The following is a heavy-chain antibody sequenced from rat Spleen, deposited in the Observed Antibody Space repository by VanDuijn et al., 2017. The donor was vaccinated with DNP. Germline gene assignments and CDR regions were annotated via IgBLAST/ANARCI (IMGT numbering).Heavy chain of an antibody. J-gene: IGHJ2*01. CDR3: ARPDH. Sequence: EVQLVESGGGLVQPGRSLKISCVGSGFTFSDYNMAWVRQAPKKGLEWVATISYDGSRIDYRDSVKGRFTVARDNAKSTLYLQMDSLRSEDTATYYCARPDHWGQGVMVTVSS. CDR2: ISYDGSRI. CDR1: GFTFSDYN. V-gene: IGHV5-7*01.